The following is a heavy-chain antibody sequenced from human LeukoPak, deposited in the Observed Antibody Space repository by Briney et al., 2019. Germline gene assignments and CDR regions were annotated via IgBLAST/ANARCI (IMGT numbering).Heavy chain of an antibody. Sequence: AASVKVSCKASGGTFSSYAISWVRQAPGQGLEWMGGIIPIFGTANYAQKFQGRVTITADESTSTAYMELSSLRSEDMAVYYCARGTTYSSSWYLDFDYWGQGTLVTVSS. J-gene: IGHJ4*02. CDR1: GGTFSSYA. CDR3: ARGTTYSSSWYLDFDY. CDR2: IIPIFGTA. V-gene: IGHV1-69*13. D-gene: IGHD6-13*01.